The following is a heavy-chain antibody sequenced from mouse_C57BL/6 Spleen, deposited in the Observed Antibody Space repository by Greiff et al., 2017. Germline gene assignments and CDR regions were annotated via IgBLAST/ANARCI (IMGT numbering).Heavy chain of an antibody. CDR2: IYPGDGDT. CDR1: GYAFSSSW. V-gene: IGHV1-82*01. J-gene: IGHJ4*01. Sequence: QVQLQQSGPELVKPGASVKISCKASGYAFSSSWMNWVKQRPGKGLEWIGRIYPGDGDTNYNGKFKGKATLTADKSSSTASMQLSSLTSEDSAVYFCARERVYYAMDYWGQGTSVTVSS. CDR3: ARERVYYAMDY.